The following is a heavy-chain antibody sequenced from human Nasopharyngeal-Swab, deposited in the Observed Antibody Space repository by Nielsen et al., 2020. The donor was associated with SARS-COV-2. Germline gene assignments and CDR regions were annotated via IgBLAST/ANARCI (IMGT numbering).Heavy chain of an antibody. Sequence: ASVKVSCKVSGGTFSKYAISWVRQAPGQGLEWMGRINPDGGARIYAQNFQGRVTMTRDTSLNTAYMELSRLTSDDTAVYYCAGMIIENDAFDIWGQGTAVTVSS. CDR2: INPDGGAR. CDR3: AGMIIENDAFDI. CDR1: GGTFSKYA. V-gene: IGHV1-2*06. D-gene: IGHD3-22*01. J-gene: IGHJ3*02.